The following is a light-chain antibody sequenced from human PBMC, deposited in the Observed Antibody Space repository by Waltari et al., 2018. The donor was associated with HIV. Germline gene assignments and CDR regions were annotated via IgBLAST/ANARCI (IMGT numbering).Light chain of an antibody. CDR2: KAS. V-gene: IGKV1-5*03. CDR1: QSISSW. J-gene: IGKJ1*01. CDR3: QQYNSYSRT. Sequence: DLQVTQSPSTLPASVGDRVTITCRASQSISSWLAWYQQKPGKAPKLLIYKASSLESGVPSRFSGSGSGTEFTLTISSLQPDDFATYYCQQYNSYSRTFGQGTKVEIK.